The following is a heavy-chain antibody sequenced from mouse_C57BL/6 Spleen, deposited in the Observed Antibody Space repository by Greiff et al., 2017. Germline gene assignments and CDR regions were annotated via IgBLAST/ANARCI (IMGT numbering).Heavy chain of an antibody. Sequence: QVQLQQPGTELVKPGASVKLSCKASGYTFTSYWMNWVKQRPGQGLEWIGNINPSNGGTNYNEKFNSKAPLTVDKSSSTAYMQLSSLTNEDASDYYCTRDGNLYAMDDWGQGTSVTVSS. V-gene: IGHV1-53*01. CDR1: GYTFTSYW. D-gene: IGHD2-1*01. CDR3: TRDGNLYAMDD. CDR2: INPSNGGT. J-gene: IGHJ4*01.